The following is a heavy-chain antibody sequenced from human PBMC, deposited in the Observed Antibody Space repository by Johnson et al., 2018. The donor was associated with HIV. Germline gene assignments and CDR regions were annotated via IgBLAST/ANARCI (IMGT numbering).Heavy chain of an antibody. Sequence: VQLVESGGGVVQPGRSLRLSCAASGFTFSSYAMHCVRQAPGKGLEWVAVISYDGSNKYYADSVKGRFTISRDNSKNTLYLQMNSLRAEDTAVYFCARVNCANELRIGGELHPRGAFDFWGQGTMVTVSS. D-gene: IGHD1-26*01. CDR2: ISYDGSNK. J-gene: IGHJ3*01. CDR1: GFTFSSYA. CDR3: ARVNCANELRIGGELHPRGAFDF. V-gene: IGHV3-30*14.